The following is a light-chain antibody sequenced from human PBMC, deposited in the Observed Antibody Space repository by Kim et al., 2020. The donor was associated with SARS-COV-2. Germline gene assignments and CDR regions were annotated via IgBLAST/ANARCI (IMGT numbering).Light chain of an antibody. V-gene: IGLV2-8*01. J-gene: IGLJ3*02. CDR1: SSDVGGYNY. CDR3: SSYASNIAWV. Sequence: QSALTQPPSASGSPGQSVTISCTGTSSDVGGYNYVSWYQQHPGKAPKLMIYEVGKRHSGVPDRFSGSKSGNTASLTVSGLQAEDEADYYCSSYASNIAWVFGGGTKLTVL. CDR2: EVG.